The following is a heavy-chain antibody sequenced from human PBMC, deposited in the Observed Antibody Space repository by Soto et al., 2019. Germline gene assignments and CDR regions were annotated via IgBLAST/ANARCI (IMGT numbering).Heavy chain of an antibody. Sequence: GGSLRLSFAASGFTFSSYSMDWVRQAPGKGLEWVSSISSSSSYIYYADSVKGRFTISRDNAKNSLYLQMNSLRAEDTAVYYCARDPVAVADKGGAFDIWGQGTMVTVSS. CDR3: ARDPVAVADKGGAFDI. V-gene: IGHV3-21*01. CDR2: ISSSSSYI. CDR1: GFTFSSYS. J-gene: IGHJ3*02. D-gene: IGHD6-19*01.